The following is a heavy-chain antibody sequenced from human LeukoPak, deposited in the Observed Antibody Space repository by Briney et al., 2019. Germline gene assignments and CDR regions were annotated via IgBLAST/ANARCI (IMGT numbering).Heavy chain of an antibody. CDR2: ISISSSYI. V-gene: IGHV3-21*06. CDR3: ARVYASGSYYRGMDV. CDR1: GFTFSSYT. J-gene: IGHJ6*02. Sequence: PGGALRLSCAASGFTFSSYTMNWVRQAPGQGLGWVSSISISSSYIYHAESVKGRFTISRDNAKNSLYLQMNSVRDEDTAVYYCARVYASGSYYRGMDVWGQGTTVTVSS. D-gene: IGHD3-10*01.